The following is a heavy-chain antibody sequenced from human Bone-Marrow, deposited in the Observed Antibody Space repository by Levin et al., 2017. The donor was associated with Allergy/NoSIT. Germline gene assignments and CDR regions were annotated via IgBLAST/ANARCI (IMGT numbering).Heavy chain of an antibody. CDR2: INSDGSDT. Sequence: SGGSLRLSCAASGFTFSGFWMHWVRQVPGKGLVWVSHINSDGSDTNYADSVKGRFTFSRDNAKNTLYLQMNSLRVEDTALYYCARGSCSSTSCLDSWGQGTLVTVSS. CDR3: ARGSCSSTSCLDS. J-gene: IGHJ4*02. CDR1: GFTFSGFW. V-gene: IGHV3-74*01. D-gene: IGHD2-2*01.